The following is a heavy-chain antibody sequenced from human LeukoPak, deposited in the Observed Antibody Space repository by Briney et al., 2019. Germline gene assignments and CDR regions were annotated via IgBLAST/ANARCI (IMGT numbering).Heavy chain of an antibody. Sequence: SVKVSCKASGGTFSSYAISWVRQAPGQGLEWMGGIIPMFGTTNYAQKFQGRVTITADKSTSTAYMELSSLRSEDTAVYYCARGPEGYYCYYYMDVWGKGTTVTVSS. CDR3: ARGPEGYYCYYYMDV. CDR2: IIPMFGTT. J-gene: IGHJ6*03. V-gene: IGHV1-69*06. CDR1: GGTFSSYA.